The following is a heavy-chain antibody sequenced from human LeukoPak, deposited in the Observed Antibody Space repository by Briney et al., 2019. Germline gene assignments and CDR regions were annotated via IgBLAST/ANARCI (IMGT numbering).Heavy chain of an antibody. V-gene: IGHV4-59*01. D-gene: IGHD3-10*01. Sequence: SETLSLTCTVSSGSISSYYWSWIRQPPGKGLEWIGYIYYSGSTNYNPSLKSRVTISVDTSKNQFSLKLSSVAAADTAVYYCARISGSYSDAFDIWGQGTMVTVSS. CDR2: IYYSGST. CDR3: ARISGSYSDAFDI. CDR1: SGSISSYY. J-gene: IGHJ3*02.